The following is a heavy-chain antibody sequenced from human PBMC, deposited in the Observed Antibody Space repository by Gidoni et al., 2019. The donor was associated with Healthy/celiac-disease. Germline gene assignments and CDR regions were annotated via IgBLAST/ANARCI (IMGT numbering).Heavy chain of an antibody. D-gene: IGHD3-10*01. Sequence: EVQLVESGGGLVQPGGSLRLSCAASGFTFSSYEMNWVRQAPGKGLEWVSYISSSGSTIYYADSVKGRFTISRDNAKNSLYLQMNSLRAEDTAVYYCARVRGDGLYYFDYWGQGTLVTVSS. CDR1: GFTFSSYE. CDR3: ARVRGDGLYYFDY. V-gene: IGHV3-48*03. CDR2: ISSSGSTI. J-gene: IGHJ4*02.